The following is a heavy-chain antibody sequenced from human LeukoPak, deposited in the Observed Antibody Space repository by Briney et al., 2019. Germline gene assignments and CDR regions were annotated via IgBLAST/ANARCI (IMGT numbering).Heavy chain of an antibody. J-gene: IGHJ4*02. D-gene: IGHD6-19*01. V-gene: IGHV4-30-2*01. CDR3: ARDPGWLDFDY. Sequence: PSETLSLTCTVSGGSITSGDYYWSWIRHPPGKGLECIGHIYQSGSTYYNPSLRTRVTISLDRSKNHFSLKVSSVTPEDTAVYYCARDPGWLDFDYWGQGTLVTLSS. CDR2: IYQSGST. CDR1: GGSITSGDYY.